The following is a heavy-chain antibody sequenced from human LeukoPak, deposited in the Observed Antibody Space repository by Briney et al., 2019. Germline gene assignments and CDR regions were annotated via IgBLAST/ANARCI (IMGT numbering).Heavy chain of an antibody. Sequence: GGSLRLSCVASGFTFTRFNMNWVRQAPGKGLELVSSITTSGTYIYYTDSLKGRFTISRDNAKNSLYLQMNSLRAEDTAVYYCARDLEGGFDYWGQGTLVTVSS. CDR2: ITTSGTYI. CDR1: GFTFTRFN. CDR3: ARDLEGGFDY. V-gene: IGHV3-21*01. D-gene: IGHD3-16*01. J-gene: IGHJ4*02.